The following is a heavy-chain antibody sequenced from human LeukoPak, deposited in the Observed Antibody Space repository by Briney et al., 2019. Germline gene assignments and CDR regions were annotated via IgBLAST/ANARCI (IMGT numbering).Heavy chain of an antibody. CDR3: AREYYYDSSGYLHYYYGMDV. CDR1: GYTFTSYG. D-gene: IGHD3-22*01. CDR2: ISAYNGNT. Sequence: GASVKVSCKASGYTFTSYGISRVRQAPGQGLEWMGWISAYNGNTNYAQKLQGRVTMTTDTSTSTAYMELRSLRSDDTAVYYCAREYYYDSSGYLHYYYGMDVWGQGTTVTVS. V-gene: IGHV1-18*01. J-gene: IGHJ6*02.